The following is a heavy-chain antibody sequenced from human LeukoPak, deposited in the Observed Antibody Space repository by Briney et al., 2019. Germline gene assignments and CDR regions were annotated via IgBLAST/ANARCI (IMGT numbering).Heavy chain of an antibody. D-gene: IGHD5-12*01. CDR2: ISGSGGST. CDR3: AKDRGYSGYDLVGGMDV. J-gene: IGHJ6*02. CDR1: GFTFSSYA. V-gene: IGHV3-23*01. Sequence: PGGSLRLSCAASGFTFSSYAMSWVRQAPGKGQEWVSAISGSGGSTYYADSVKGRFTISRDNSKNTLYLQMNSLRAEDTAVYYCAKDRGYSGYDLVGGMDVWGQGTTVTVSS.